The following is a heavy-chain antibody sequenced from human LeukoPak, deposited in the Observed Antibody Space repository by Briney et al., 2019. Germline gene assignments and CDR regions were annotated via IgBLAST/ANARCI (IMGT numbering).Heavy chain of an antibody. D-gene: IGHD6-19*01. CDR2: IRSKAYGGTT. CDR3: TRRGGWYSDY. J-gene: IGHJ4*02. Sequence: GGSLRLSCTASGFSFGYYAMSWVRQAPGKGLEWVGFIRSKAYGGTTDYAASVKGRFTISRDDSKSIAYLQMKSLKIEDTAVYYCTRRGGWYSDYWGQGTLVTVSS. CDR1: GFSFGYYA. V-gene: IGHV3-49*04.